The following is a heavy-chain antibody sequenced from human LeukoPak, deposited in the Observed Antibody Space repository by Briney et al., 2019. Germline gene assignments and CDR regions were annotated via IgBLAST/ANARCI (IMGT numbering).Heavy chain of an antibody. CDR1: GFSFSSHW. Sequence: GRSLRLSCVASGFSFSSHWMTWVRQVPGKVLGWVANIKQDASQKYYVDSAEGRFIVSRDNAKNSLYLQMDSLRPDDTAVYYCARDFADFGFYYYYLDVWGKGTTVTVSS. CDR2: IKQDASQK. CDR3: ARDFADFGFYYYYLDV. V-gene: IGHV3-7*01. J-gene: IGHJ6*03. D-gene: IGHD3-3*01.